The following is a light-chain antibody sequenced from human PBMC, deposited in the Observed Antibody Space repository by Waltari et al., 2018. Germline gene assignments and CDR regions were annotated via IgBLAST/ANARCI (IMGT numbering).Light chain of an antibody. CDR3: QQYNNWPRT. CDR1: QSVSSN. J-gene: IGKJ1*01. Sequence: EIVMTQSPATLSVSPGERATLSCRASQSVSSNLAWYQQKPGQAPRLLIYGASTRATGIPARFSGSGSGTEFTLTISSMQSVDFAVYYCQQYNNWPRTFGQGTKVEIK. CDR2: GAS. V-gene: IGKV3-15*01.